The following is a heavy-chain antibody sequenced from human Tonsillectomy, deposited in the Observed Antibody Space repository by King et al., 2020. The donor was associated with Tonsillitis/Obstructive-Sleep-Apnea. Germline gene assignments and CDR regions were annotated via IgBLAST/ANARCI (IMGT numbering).Heavy chain of an antibody. Sequence: TLKESGPTLVKPTQTLTLTCTFSGFSLSTSGVGVGWIRQPPGKALEWLALIYWDDDKRYSPSLKSRLTITKDTSNNQVVLTLTNMDPVDTATYYCVHQLNVFGGNSYHNYSAVGGKGSTVT. J-gene: IGHJ6*03. V-gene: IGHV2-5*02. CDR1: GFSLSTSGVG. D-gene: IGHD4-23*01. CDR2: IYWDDDK. CDR3: VHQLNVFGGNSYHNYSAV.